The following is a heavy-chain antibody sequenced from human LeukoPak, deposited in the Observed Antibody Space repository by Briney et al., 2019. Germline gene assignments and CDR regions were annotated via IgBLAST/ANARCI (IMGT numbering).Heavy chain of an antibody. CDR2: ISSSSSYI. J-gene: IGHJ4*02. V-gene: IGHV3-21*04. Sequence: GGSLRLSCAASGFTFSSYSMNWVRQAPGKGLEWVSSISSSSSYIYYADSVKGRFTISRDNAKNSLYLQMNSLRAEDTAVYYCARDETPENYYGSGSSLGYWGQGTLVTVSS. CDR1: GFTFSSYS. D-gene: IGHD3-10*01. CDR3: ARDETPENYYGSGSSLGY.